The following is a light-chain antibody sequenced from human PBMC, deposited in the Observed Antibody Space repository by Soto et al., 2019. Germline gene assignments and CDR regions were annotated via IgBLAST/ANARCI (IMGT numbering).Light chain of an antibody. J-gene: IGKJ2*02. Sequence: IQMTQSPSTLSASVGDRVTITCRASQSISSWLAWYQQKPGKAPTLLIYKASSLESGVPSRFSGSGSGTEFTLTISSLEPEDFAAYYCQQYDGYPCTFGEGTKLEI. V-gene: IGKV1-5*03. CDR3: QQYDGYPCT. CDR1: QSISSW. CDR2: KAS.